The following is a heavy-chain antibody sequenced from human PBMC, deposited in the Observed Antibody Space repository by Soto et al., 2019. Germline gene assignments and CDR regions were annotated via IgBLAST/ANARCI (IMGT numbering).Heavy chain of an antibody. CDR3: ARRHYCRGGDCYSTGPFEM. Sequence: EVQLVESGGGLVQPGGSLRLSCEASGFTLNSYWMHWVRQAPGKGLVWVSRSKGDGSTPEYADSVKGRFTISRDSAEDTLYRQMNSLRAEDTAVYYCARRHYCRGGDCYSTGPFEMWGQGTMVTVSS. V-gene: IGHV3-74*03. D-gene: IGHD2-15*01. CDR1: GFTLNSYW. J-gene: IGHJ3*02. CDR2: SKGDGSTP.